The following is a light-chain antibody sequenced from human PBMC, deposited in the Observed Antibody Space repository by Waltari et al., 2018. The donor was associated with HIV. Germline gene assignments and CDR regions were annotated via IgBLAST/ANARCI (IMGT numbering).Light chain of an antibody. Sequence: DIQMNQSPSSLSASVGDRVTITCRASQSIGRYLNWYQQKPGNVPKILIYTTSSLQSGVPSRFSGSGSGTDFTLTISTLQPEDVATYYCQQSYSSLFTFGPGTKVEIK. V-gene: IGKV1-39*01. J-gene: IGKJ3*01. CDR1: QSIGRY. CDR3: QQSYSSLFT. CDR2: TTS.